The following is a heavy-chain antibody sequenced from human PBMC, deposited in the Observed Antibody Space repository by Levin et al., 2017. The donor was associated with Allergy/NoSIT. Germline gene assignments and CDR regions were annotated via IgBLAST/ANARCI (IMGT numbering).Heavy chain of an antibody. CDR1: GFTFPTYA. CDR3: AKRQYTSGWYIDY. V-gene: IGHV3-23*01. D-gene: IGHD6-25*01. J-gene: IGHJ4*02. Sequence: GESLKIPCVASGFTFPTYAMAWVRQAPGKGLEWVSTINPAGVTTYYADSVQGRFTISRDDSKSTLYLQLSSLTAEDTAVYYCAKRQYTSGWYIDYWGQGTLVTVSS. CDR2: INPAGVTT.